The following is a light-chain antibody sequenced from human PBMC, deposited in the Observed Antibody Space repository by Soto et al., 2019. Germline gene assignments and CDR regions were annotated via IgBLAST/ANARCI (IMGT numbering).Light chain of an antibody. V-gene: IGKV4-1*01. Sequence: DIVMTQSPDSLAVSLGERATINCKSSQNVLYSSNNNNCLAWYQQKPGQPPKLLIYWASTRESGVPDRFRGRGSWTDFTLTISSLQAEDVAVYYCQQYYSTPFTFGPGTKVDIK. CDR3: QQYYSTPFT. J-gene: IGKJ3*01. CDR2: WAS. CDR1: QNVLYSSNNNNC.